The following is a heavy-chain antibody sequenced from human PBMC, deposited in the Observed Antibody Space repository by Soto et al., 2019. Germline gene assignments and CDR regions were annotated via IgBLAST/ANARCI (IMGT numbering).Heavy chain of an antibody. CDR1: GYTFTGYY. CDR2: INPNSGGT. Sequence: VQLVQSGAEVKKPGASVKVSCKASGYTFTGYYMHWVRQAPGQGLEWMGWINPNSGGTNYAQKXQGWVTMTRDTSISTAYMELSRLRSDDTAVYYCARTTRGEENHDAFDIWGQGTMVTVSS. D-gene: IGHD3-10*01. J-gene: IGHJ3*02. V-gene: IGHV1-2*04. CDR3: ARTTRGEENHDAFDI.